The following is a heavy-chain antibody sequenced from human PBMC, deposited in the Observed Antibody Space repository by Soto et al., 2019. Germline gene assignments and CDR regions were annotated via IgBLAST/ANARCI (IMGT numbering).Heavy chain of an antibody. CDR3: AYGMDV. CDR2: ISGGSGSTK. Sequence: GSLRLSCAASRFTFSSYEMNWVRQAPGKGPEWVSYISGGSGSTKYYAEPVKGRFTISRDNAKKSLYLQMNSLRAEDTAIYYCAYGMDVWGQGTTVTVSS. J-gene: IGHJ6*02. CDR1: RFTFSSYE. V-gene: IGHV3-48*03.